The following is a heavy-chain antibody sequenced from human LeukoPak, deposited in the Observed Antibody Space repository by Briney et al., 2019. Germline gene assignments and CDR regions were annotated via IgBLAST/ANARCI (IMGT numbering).Heavy chain of an antibody. V-gene: IGHV3-11*01. CDR3: ARGDKDYYYGTDV. CDR2: ISSSGSTI. J-gene: IGHJ6*02. Sequence: PGGSLRLSCAASGFTFSDYYMNWIRQAPGKGLEWVSYISSSGSTIYYADPVKGRFTISGDNAKNSLYLQMNSLRAEDTAVYYCARGDKDYYYGTDVWGQGTTVTVSS. CDR1: GFTFSDYY. D-gene: IGHD2-15*01.